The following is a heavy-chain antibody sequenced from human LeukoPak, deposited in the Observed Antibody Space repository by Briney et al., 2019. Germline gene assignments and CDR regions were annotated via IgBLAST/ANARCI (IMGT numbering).Heavy chain of an antibody. CDR2: ISSSSSTI. CDR1: GFTFSTFG. CDR3: VRVWEGAY. D-gene: IGHD1-26*01. J-gene: IGHJ4*02. Sequence: GGSLRLSCAASGFTFSTFGINWVRQAPAKGLEWVSYISSSSSTIYYADSVKGRFTISRDNAKNTLYLQMNSLRAEDTAVYYCVRVWEGAYWGQGTLVTVSS. V-gene: IGHV3-48*04.